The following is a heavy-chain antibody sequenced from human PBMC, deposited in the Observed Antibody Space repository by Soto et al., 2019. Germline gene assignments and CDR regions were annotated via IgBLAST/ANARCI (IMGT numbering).Heavy chain of an antibody. CDR1: GFTFSNAW. CDR2: IKSKTDGGAT. Sequence: GSLRLSCAASGFTFSNAWMNWVRQAPGKGLEWVGRIKSKTDGGATDYAAPVKGRFTTSRDDSKNTLYLQMNSLKTEDTAVYYCTTVQGYSYGYFFDYWGQRTLVTVSS. J-gene: IGHJ4*02. V-gene: IGHV3-15*07. D-gene: IGHD5-18*01. CDR3: TTVQGYSYGYFFDY.